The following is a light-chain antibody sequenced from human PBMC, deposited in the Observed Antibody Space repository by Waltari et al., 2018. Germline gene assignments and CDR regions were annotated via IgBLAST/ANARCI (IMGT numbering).Light chain of an antibody. Sequence: HSVMTQPPSASGTPGPRVTISCSGSNSNSGRNHVNWYQQLPGAAPKLLIYYNNQRPSGVPDRFSGSKSGTSAALAISGLQSEDEADYYCEAWDDSLNGQVFGGGTKLTVL. CDR3: EAWDDSLNGQV. CDR1: NSNSGRNH. CDR2: YNN. V-gene: IGLV1-44*01. J-gene: IGLJ3*02.